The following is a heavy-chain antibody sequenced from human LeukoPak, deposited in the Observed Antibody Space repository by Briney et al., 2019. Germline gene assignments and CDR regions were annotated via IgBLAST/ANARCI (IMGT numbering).Heavy chain of an antibody. CDR3: AHNGNAGSFDY. CDR1: GFSLSTPGLG. J-gene: IGHJ4*02. D-gene: IGHD1-14*01. V-gene: IGHV2-5*01. CDR2: IYWYHNK. Sequence: SGPTLVNPTQTLTLTCTFSGFSLSTPGLGVGWIRQPPGKALEWLAFIYWYHNKRYSPSLKSRHTITKDTSKNQVVLTMTNMDPVDTATYYCAHNGNAGSFDYWGQGTLVTVSS.